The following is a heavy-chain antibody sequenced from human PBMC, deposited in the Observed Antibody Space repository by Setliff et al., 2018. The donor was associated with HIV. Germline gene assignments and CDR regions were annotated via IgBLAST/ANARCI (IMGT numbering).Heavy chain of an antibody. Sequence: GGSLRLSCAASGFTFSDYYMSWIRQAPGKGLDWVAHIGSSNHGIHYIASVQGRFTVSRDNANNLLFLQMNNLRVEDTAVYYCASFFGDYGYWGHGTQVTVSS. J-gene: IGHJ4*01. D-gene: IGHD3-10*01. CDR3: ASFFGDYGY. V-gene: IGHV3-11*03. CDR1: GFTFSDYY. CDR2: IGSSNHGI.